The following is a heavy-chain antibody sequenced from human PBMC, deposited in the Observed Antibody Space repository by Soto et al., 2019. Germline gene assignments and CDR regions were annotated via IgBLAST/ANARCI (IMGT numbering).Heavy chain of an antibody. CDR2: IIPIFGTA. Sequence: QVQLVQSGAEVKKPGSSVKVSCKASGGTFRSYAISWVRQAPGQGLKWMGGIIPIFGTANYAQKFQGRVTITADESTSTAYMELSSLRSEDTAVYYCARDSPGSQCELGMDVWGQGTTVTVSS. J-gene: IGHJ6*02. V-gene: IGHV1-69*12. D-gene: IGHD1-26*01. CDR3: ARDSPGSQCELGMDV. CDR1: GGTFRSYA.